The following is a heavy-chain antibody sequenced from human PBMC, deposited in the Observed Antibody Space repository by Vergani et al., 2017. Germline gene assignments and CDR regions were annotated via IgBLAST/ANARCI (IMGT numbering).Heavy chain of an antibody. CDR2: ISRSSSTI. CDR1: GSTFSSYA. CDR3: ARQSQDVFCTNGVCHLGY. J-gene: IGHJ4*02. Sequence: EVQLVESGGGLVQPGGSLRLSCAASGSTFSSYARNWVRQAPGKGLEWVSYISRSSSTIYYADSVKGRFTISRDNAKNSLHLQMNNLRAEDTAVYYCARQSQDVFCTNGVCHLGYWGQGALVTVSS. D-gene: IGHD2-8*01. V-gene: IGHV3-48*01.